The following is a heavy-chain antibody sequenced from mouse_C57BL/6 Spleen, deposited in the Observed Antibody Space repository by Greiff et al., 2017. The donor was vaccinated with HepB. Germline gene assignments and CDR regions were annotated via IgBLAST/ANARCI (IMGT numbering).Heavy chain of an antibody. J-gene: IGHJ1*03. CDR1: GYTFTDYY. CDR2: IYPGSGNT. CDR3: ARERDWYFDV. V-gene: IGHV1-76*01. Sequence: QVHVKQSGAELVRPGASVKLSCKASGYTFTDYYINWVKQRPGQGLEWIARIYPGSGNTYYNEKFKGKATLTAEKSSSTAYMQLSSLTSEDSAVYFCARERDWYFDVWGTGTTVTVSS.